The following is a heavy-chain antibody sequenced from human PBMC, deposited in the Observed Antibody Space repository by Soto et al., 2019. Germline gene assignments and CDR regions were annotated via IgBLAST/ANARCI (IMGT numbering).Heavy chain of an antibody. Sequence: PGGSLRLSCAASGFTFSNAWMSWVRQAPGKGLEWVGRIKSKTDGGTTDYAAPVKGRFTISRDDSKNTLYLQMNSLKTEDTAVYYCSWTEDYYYGMDVWGQGTTVTVSS. J-gene: IGHJ6*02. CDR1: GFTFSNAW. D-gene: IGHD1-1*01. V-gene: IGHV3-15*01. CDR3: SWTEDYYYGMDV. CDR2: IKSKTDGGTT.